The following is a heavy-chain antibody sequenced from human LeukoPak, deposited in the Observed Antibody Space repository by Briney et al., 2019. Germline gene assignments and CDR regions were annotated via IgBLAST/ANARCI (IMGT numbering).Heavy chain of an antibody. D-gene: IGHD3-10*01. Sequence: GGSLRLSCAASGFTFSSYAMHWVRQAPGKGLEWVAVISYDGSNKYYVDSVKGRFTISRDNSKNTLYLQMNSLRAEDTAVYYCAYMRGLYYGIDYWGQGTLVTVSS. CDR3: AYMRGLYYGIDY. V-gene: IGHV3-30-3*01. CDR2: ISYDGSNK. J-gene: IGHJ4*02. CDR1: GFTFSSYA.